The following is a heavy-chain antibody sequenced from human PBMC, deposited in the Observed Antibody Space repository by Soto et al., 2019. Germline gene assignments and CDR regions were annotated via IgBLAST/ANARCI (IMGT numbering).Heavy chain of an antibody. CDR1: GFTFSNYG. CDR3: AKRGTAMDIDY. D-gene: IGHD5-18*01. Sequence: QVQLVESGGGVVQPGRSLRLSCVGSGFTFSNYGMFWVRQAPGKGLEWVAVLSYDGSNEYYADSVKGRLTISRDNSKNTLYLQMSRLRTEDTAVYYCAKRGTAMDIDYWGQGILVAVSS. J-gene: IGHJ4*02. V-gene: IGHV3-30*18. CDR2: LSYDGSNE.